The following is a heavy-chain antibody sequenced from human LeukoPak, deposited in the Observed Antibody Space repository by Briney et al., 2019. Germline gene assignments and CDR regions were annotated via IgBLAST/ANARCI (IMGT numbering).Heavy chain of an antibody. J-gene: IGHJ5*02. D-gene: IGHD3-10*01. CDR2: IGPSSGDI. CDR3: ARDRGARGRGLA. V-gene: IGHV3-21*01. Sequence: SGGSLRLSCAASGFTFRIXSMNWVRQAPGXXXXXVSSIGPSSGDIYYADSVKGRFTISRDNDKNSLYLQMNSLRAEDTAVYYCARDRGARGRGLAWGQGTQVTVSS. CDR1: GFTFRIXS.